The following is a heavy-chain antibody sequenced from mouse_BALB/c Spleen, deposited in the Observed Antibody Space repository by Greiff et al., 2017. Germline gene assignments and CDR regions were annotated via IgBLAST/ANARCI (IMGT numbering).Heavy chain of an antibody. CDR2: ISSGGSYT. CDR3: TRASPLRDYFDY. J-gene: IGHJ2*01. D-gene: IGHD1-1*01. CDR1: GFTFSSYT. Sequence: EVQRVESGGGLVKPGGSLKLSCAASGFTFSSYTMSWVRQTPEKRLEWVATISSGGSYTYYPDSVKGRFTISRDNAKNTLYLQMSSLKSEDTAMYYCTRASPLRDYFDYWGQGTTLTVSS. V-gene: IGHV5-6-4*01.